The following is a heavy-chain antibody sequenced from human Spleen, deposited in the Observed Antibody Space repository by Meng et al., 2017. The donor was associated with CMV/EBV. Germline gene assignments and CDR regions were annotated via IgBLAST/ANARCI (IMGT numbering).Heavy chain of an antibody. CDR1: GFTFSSYW. Sequence: ETLSLTCAASGFTFSSYWMSWVRQAPGKGLEWEANIKQDGSEKFYVDPVKGRFTISRDNAKNSLYLQINSLRAEDTAVYFCARDLGTASYQFLYAHNYYGMDVWGQGTTVTVSS. J-gene: IGHJ6*02. V-gene: IGHV3-7*01. CDR2: IKQDGSEK. D-gene: IGHD2-2*02. CDR3: ARDLGTASYQFLYAHNYYGMDV.